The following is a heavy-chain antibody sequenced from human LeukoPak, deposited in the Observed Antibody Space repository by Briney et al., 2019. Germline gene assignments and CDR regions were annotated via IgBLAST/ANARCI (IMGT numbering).Heavy chain of an antibody. D-gene: IGHD2-21*02. J-gene: IGHJ6*02. CDR2: ISGSGGST. V-gene: IGHV3-23*01. CDR3: ARDRDLTPYGMDV. Sequence: GGSLRLSCAASGFTFSSYAMSWVRQAPGKGLEWVSAISGSGGSTYYADSVKGQFTISRDNSKNTLYLQMNSLRAEDTAVYYCARDRDLTPYGMDVWGQGTTVTVSS. CDR1: GFTFSSYA.